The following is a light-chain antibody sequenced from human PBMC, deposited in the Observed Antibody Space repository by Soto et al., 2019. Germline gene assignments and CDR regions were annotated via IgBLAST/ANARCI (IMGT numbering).Light chain of an antibody. Sequence: DIQMTQSPSSVSASVGDRVTITCRASQHIGSWLAWYQQKPGKAPKLLIYTASTLQSGVPSRFRGSGSGTDFTLTINSLQPEYFATYYCQQAKSFPLTFGGGTEVENK. CDR3: QQAKSFPLT. CDR2: TAS. CDR1: QHIGSW. J-gene: IGKJ4*01. V-gene: IGKV1D-12*01.